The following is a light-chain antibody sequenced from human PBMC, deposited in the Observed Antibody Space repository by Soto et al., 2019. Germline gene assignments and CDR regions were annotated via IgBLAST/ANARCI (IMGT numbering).Light chain of an antibody. CDR1: ETVATN. V-gene: IGKV3-15*01. CDR2: GAS. CDR3: QQYFEWPPIT. Sequence: EVVMTQSPATLSASPGERATLSCWASETVATNLAWYQQKPGQAPRLLISGASTRAAGISDRFRGSGSGTEFTLTISSLRSEDSGIYYCQQYFEWPPITFVQGTKVEI. J-gene: IGKJ1*01.